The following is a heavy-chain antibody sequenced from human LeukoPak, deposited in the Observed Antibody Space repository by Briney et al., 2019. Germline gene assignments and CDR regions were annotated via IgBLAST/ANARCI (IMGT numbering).Heavy chain of an antibody. Sequence: SETLSLTCTVSGGSISSSSYYWSWIRQPPGKGLECIGEINHSGSTNYSPSLKSRLTISVDTSKNQFSLKLSSVTAADTAVYYCARYRDYGDAFDIWGQGTMVTVSS. V-gene: IGHV4-39*07. CDR3: ARYRDYGDAFDI. CDR2: INHSGST. D-gene: IGHD4-17*01. J-gene: IGHJ3*02. CDR1: GGSISSSSYY.